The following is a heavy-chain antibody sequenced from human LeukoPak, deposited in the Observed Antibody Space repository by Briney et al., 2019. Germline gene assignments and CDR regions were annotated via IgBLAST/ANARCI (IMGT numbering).Heavy chain of an antibody. CDR2: ISSTSSTI. D-gene: IGHD3-10*01. Sequence: GGSLRLSCAASGFTFSYYSMNWVRQAPGKGLEWVSYISSTSSTIYYTDSVKGRFSISRDNGKNSLYLQMNSLRDEDTAVYYCVRDDYGSGSFGDYWGQGTLVTVSS. CDR3: VRDDYGSGSFGDY. J-gene: IGHJ4*02. V-gene: IGHV3-48*02. CDR1: GFTFSYYS.